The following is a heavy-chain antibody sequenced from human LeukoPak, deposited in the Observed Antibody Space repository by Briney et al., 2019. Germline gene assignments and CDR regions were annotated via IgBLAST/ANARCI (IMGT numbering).Heavy chain of an antibody. D-gene: IGHD6-19*01. J-gene: IGHJ5*02. V-gene: IGHV3-23*01. CDR2: INGAGDST. CDR3: ARDLIRGAVAGTDA. Sequence: GGSLRLSCAASGFTFRSYTMSWVRQAPGKGLEWVSVINGAGDSTNYVDSVKGRFTISRDNSKNTLYLQMNSLRAEDTAVYYCARDLIRGAVAGTDAWGQGTLVTVSS. CDR1: GFTFRSYT.